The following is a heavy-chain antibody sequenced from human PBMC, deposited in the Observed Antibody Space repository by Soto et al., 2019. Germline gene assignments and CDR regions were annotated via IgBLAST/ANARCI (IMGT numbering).Heavy chain of an antibody. J-gene: IGHJ4*02. Sequence: QVQLVETGGGVVQPGRSLRLSCAASGFNFSSYVMHWVRQAPGKGLEWVAVILYDGGNKYYADSGKRRFTFTRDNHKNTVYLQMNSMRGVNTAVYACSSDGQCPPWDYLRSSNYFHYWGQGTLVTVSS. D-gene: IGHD6-19*01. CDR2: ILYDGGNK. V-gene: IGHV3-33*01. CDR3: SSDGQCPPWDYLRSSNYFHY. CDR1: GFNFSSYV.